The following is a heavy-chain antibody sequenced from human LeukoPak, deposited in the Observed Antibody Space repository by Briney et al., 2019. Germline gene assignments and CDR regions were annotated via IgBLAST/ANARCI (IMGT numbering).Heavy chain of an antibody. D-gene: IGHD1-26*01. V-gene: IGHV3-30*04. CDR1: GFTFSSYA. CDR2: ISHDGSNK. Sequence: PGGSLRLSCAASGFTFSSYAMHWVRQAPGKGLDWVAVISHDGSNKYYADSVKGRFTISRDYSKNTLFLQMNSLRTEDTAVYSCAREIVGATTGFDYWGQGTLVTVSS. CDR3: AREIVGATTGFDY. J-gene: IGHJ4*02.